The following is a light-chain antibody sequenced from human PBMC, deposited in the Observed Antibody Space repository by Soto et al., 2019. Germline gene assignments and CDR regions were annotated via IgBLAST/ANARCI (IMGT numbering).Light chain of an antibody. Sequence: EIVMTQSPATLSVSPGESATLSCRASQNVGFNLAWYQQKPGQAPRLLIYGASNRATGIPDTFSGSGSGTDFTLIINRLEPEDVAIYYCQQYGGSPRITCGQGTRLEIK. CDR1: QNVGFN. V-gene: IGKV3-20*01. CDR3: QQYGGSPRIT. CDR2: GAS. J-gene: IGKJ5*01.